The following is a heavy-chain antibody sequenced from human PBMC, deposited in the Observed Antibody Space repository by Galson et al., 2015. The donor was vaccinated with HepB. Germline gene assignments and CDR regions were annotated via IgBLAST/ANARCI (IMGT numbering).Heavy chain of an antibody. J-gene: IGHJ4*02. D-gene: IGHD3-22*01. Sequence: SLRLSCAASGFTFSSYAMHWVRQAPGKGLEWVAVISYDGSNKYYADSVKGRFTISRDNSKNTLYLQMNSLRAEDTAVYYCATLRGDSSGYSLNFDYWGQGTLVTVSS. CDR1: GFTFSSYA. CDR3: ATLRGDSSGYSLNFDY. CDR2: ISYDGSNK. V-gene: IGHV3-30-3*01.